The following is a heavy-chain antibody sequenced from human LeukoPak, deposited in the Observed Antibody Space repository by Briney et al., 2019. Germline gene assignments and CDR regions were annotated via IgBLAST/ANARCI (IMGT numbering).Heavy chain of an antibody. CDR1: DGSIRTYY. Sequence: SETLSLTCSVSDGSIRTYYWSWIRQSPGQGLEWIGNIHYRGDINYNPSLKSRVIISIDTSKNQFSLKVTSLTAADTAVYYCATNKDWAEADWGQGTLVIVSS. J-gene: IGHJ4*02. V-gene: IGHV4-59*03. CDR3: ATNKDWAEAD. CDR2: IHYRGDI. D-gene: IGHD3/OR15-3a*01.